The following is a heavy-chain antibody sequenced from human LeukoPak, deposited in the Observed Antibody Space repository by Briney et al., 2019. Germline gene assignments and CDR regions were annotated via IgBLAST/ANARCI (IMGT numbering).Heavy chain of an antibody. V-gene: IGHV3-23*01. D-gene: IGHD6-13*01. Sequence: GGSLRLSCAASGFTFSNYAMSWVRQAPGKGLEWVSAISGSGGSTYYADFVKGRFTISRDNSKNTLYLQMNSLRAEDTAVYYCAKVKSGTAAAGTYDYWGQGTLVTVSS. CDR2: ISGSGGST. CDR3: AKVKSGTAAAGTYDY. CDR1: GFTFSNYA. J-gene: IGHJ4*02.